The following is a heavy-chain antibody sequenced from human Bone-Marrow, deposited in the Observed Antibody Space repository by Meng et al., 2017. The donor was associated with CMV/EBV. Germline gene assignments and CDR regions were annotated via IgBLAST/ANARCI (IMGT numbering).Heavy chain of an antibody. V-gene: IGHV3-7*01. Sequence: GGSLRLSCAASGFTFSSYWMSWVRQAPGKGLKWVANIKQDGSEKYYADSVKGRFTISRDNSKNTLYLQMNSLRAEDTAVYYCAKDLAPASYRGYYYYGMNVWGQGTTVTVSS. D-gene: IGHD2-2*01. CDR1: GFTFSSYW. CDR3: AKDLAPASYRGYYYYGMNV. CDR2: IKQDGSEK. J-gene: IGHJ6*02.